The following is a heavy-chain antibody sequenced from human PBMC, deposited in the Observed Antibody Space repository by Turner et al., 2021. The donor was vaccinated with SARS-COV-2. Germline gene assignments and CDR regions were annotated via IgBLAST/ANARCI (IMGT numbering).Heavy chain of an antibody. Sequence: QLQLQESGPGLAKPSENLYLTCTVSGGYISSSSYSWGWIRQPPGKGLEWIASIYYSGSTYYNPSLKSRVTISVDTSKNQFSLKLSSVTAADTAVYYCARHPLVLVWFEEPQNNWFDPWGQGTLVTVSS. CDR3: ARHPLVLVWFEEPQNNWFDP. D-gene: IGHD3-10*01. V-gene: IGHV4-39*01. CDR1: GGYISSSSYS. CDR2: IYYSGST. J-gene: IGHJ5*02.